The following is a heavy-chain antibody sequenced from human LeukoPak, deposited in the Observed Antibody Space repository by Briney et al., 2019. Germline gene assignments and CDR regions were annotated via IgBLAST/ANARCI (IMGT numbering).Heavy chain of an antibody. Sequence: PSETLSLTCTVSGGSISSYYWSWIRQPPGKGLEWSGYIYYSGSTNYNPSLKSRVTISVDTSKNQFSLKLSSVTAADTAVYYCARLPVVPSYYYYGMDVWGQGTTVTVSS. CDR1: GGSISSYY. V-gene: IGHV4-59*08. D-gene: IGHD2-2*01. CDR2: IYYSGST. CDR3: ARLPVVPSYYYYGMDV. J-gene: IGHJ6*02.